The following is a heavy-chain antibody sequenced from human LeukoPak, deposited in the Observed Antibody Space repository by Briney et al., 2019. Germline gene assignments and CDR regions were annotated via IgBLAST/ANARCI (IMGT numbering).Heavy chain of an antibody. D-gene: IGHD3-3*01. CDR1: GGSFSGYY. Sequence: PSETLSLTCAVYGGSFSGYYWSWIRQPPGKGLEWIGEINHSGSTNYNPSLKSRVTISVDTSKNQFSLKLSSVTAADTAVYYCARVGRYYDFWSGYYTGCFDYWGQGTLVTVSS. V-gene: IGHV4-34*01. J-gene: IGHJ4*02. CDR2: INHSGST. CDR3: ARVGRYYDFWSGYYTGCFDY.